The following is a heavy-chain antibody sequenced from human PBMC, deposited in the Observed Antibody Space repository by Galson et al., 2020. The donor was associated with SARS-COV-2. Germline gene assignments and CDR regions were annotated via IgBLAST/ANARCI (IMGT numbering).Heavy chain of an antibody. J-gene: IGHJ3*02. CDR1: GASIRNEGYY. CDR3: ARDKRIEVTKRGAFDI. CDR2: IYFPGSA. V-gene: IGHV4-31*03. D-gene: IGHD2-21*01. Sequence: ETSETLSLTCNVPGASIRNEGYYWCWIRQHTGKGLEWIAYIYFPGSAYYHPSLKSRVTLPVDTSKNQFSLRLKSVTAADPAIYFCARDKRIEVTKRGAFDIGGQGTMVTVSS.